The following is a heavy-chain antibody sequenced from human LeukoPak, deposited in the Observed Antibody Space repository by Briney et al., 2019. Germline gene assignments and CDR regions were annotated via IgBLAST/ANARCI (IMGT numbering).Heavy chain of an antibody. CDR1: GGSISSYY. J-gene: IGHJ4*02. D-gene: IGHD5-18*01. CDR2: IYYSGST. V-gene: IGHV4-59*01. Sequence: SETLSLXCTVSGGSISSYYWSWIRQPPGKGLEWIGYIYYSGSTNYNPSLKSRVTISVDTSKNQFSLKLSSVTAADTAVYYCARGSRGYSYTIDYWGQGTLVTVSS. CDR3: ARGSRGYSYTIDY.